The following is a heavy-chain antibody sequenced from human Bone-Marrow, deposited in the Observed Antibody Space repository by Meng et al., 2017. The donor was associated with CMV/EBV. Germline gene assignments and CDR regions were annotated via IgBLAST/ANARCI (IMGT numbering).Heavy chain of an antibody. Sequence: ASVKVSCKASGYTFTSYYMHWVGQAPGQGLESMGIINPSGGSTSYAQKFQGRVTMTRDTSTSTVYMELSSLRSEDTAVYYCAREIHPAYYYYGMDVWGQGTTVTVSS. CDR2: INPSGGST. CDR3: AREIHPAYYYYGMDV. V-gene: IGHV1-46*01. J-gene: IGHJ6*02. CDR1: GYTFTSYY.